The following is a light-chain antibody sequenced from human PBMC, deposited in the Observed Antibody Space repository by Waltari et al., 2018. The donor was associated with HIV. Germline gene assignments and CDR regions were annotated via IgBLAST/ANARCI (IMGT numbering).Light chain of an antibody. J-gene: IGKJ4*01. CDR1: PTVLDNRNY. CDR3: QQYYTLRST. CDR2: WAS. V-gene: IGKV4-1*01. Sequence: DIVMTQSPDSLAVSLGARATVTCTSIPTVLDNRNYLAWYQQKPGQAPKVLIYWASTRAFGVPDRFSGSGSGTDFSLTISRVQADDVAIYYCQQYYTLRSTFGGGTKIEI.